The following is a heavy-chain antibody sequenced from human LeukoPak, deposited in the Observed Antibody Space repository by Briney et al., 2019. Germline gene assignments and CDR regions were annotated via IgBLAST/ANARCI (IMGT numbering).Heavy chain of an antibody. Sequence: ASVKVSCKASGYTLTSYGISWVRQAPGQGLERMGWISAYNGNTNYAQKLQGRVTMTTDTSTSTAYMELRSLRSDDTAVYYCAIVTYYYDSSGYLDYWGQGTLVTVSS. V-gene: IGHV1-18*01. CDR1: GYTLTSYG. D-gene: IGHD3-22*01. J-gene: IGHJ4*02. CDR3: AIVTYYYDSSGYLDY. CDR2: ISAYNGNT.